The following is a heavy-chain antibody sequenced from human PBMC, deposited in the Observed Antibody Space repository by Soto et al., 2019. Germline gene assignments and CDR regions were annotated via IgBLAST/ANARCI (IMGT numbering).Heavy chain of an antibody. J-gene: IGHJ6*02. D-gene: IGHD1-26*01. CDR1: GFTVSSNY. Sequence: HPGGSLRLSCAASGFTVSSNYMSWVRQAPGKGLEWVSVIYSGGSTYYADSVKGRFTISRDNSKNTLYLQMNSLRAEDTAVYYCARDLSVSWYGMDVWGQGTTVTVSS. CDR3: ARDLSVSWYGMDV. CDR2: IYSGGST. V-gene: IGHV3-53*01.